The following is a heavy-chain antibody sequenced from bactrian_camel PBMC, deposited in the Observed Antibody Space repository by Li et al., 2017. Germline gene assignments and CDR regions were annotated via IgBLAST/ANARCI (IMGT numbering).Heavy chain of an antibody. D-gene: IGHD1*01. CDR2: IHGDGST. Sequence: HVQLVESGGGSVQAGGSLRVSCAASGHSDSSNYMAWFRQIPGKEREGVAVIHGDGSTTYEDSVKGRFTISQDKAKDTIYLQMNSLTPDDTAVYHCVEGPVGQCWSQGTQVTVS. CDR3: VEGPVGQC. J-gene: IGHJ4*01. CDR1: GHSDSSNY. V-gene: IGHV3S9*01.